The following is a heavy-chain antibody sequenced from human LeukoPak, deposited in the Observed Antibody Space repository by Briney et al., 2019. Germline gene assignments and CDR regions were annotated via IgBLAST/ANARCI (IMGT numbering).Heavy chain of an antibody. D-gene: IGHD5-18*01. Sequence: ASVKVSCKTSGGTFSSYAISWLRQAPGHGLEWMGGIIPIFGTANYAQKFQGRVTITADESTSTAYMELSSLRSEDTAVYYCARTRRVQLWLRGYFDYWGQGTLVTVSS. CDR3: ARTRRVQLWLRGYFDY. CDR1: GGTFSSYA. CDR2: IIPIFGTA. J-gene: IGHJ4*02. V-gene: IGHV1-69*13.